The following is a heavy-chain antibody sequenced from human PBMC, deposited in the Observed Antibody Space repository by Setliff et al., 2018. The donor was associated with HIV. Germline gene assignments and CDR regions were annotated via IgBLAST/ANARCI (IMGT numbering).Heavy chain of an antibody. D-gene: IGHD4-17*01. Sequence: PSETLSLTCTVSGGSISSSGPGCYWGWVRQAPGGGLEWIGSVYYSGSTYYNPSLKSRVTISLDTSKNQFSLTLTSVTATDTAVYYCARHRKDDYFLTAYFDSLGQGALVTVSS. CDR3: ARHRKDDYFLTAYFDS. J-gene: IGHJ4*02. CDR1: GGSISSSGPGCY. CDR2: VYYSGST. V-gene: IGHV4-39*01.